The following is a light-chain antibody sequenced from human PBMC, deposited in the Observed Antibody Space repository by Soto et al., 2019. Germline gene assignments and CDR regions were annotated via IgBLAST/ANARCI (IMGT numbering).Light chain of an antibody. CDR3: SSYTSSSSYV. CDR2: TVS. J-gene: IGLJ1*01. Sequence: CALTQPASVSASPGQSITISCTGTSSDVGGYKYVSWYQQHPGKAPKLLIYTVSNRPSGVSSRFSGSKSGNTASLTISGLQAEDEADYYCSSYTSSSSYVFGTGTKVTVL. CDR1: SSDVGGYKY. V-gene: IGLV2-14*01.